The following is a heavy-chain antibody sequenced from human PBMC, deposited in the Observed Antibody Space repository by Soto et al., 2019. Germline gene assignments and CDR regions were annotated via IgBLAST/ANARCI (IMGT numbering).Heavy chain of an antibody. CDR3: ARDRCSSTSCYKAGGGWFDP. CDR2: IYHSGST. CDR1: GGSISSSSW. V-gene: IGHV4-4*02. J-gene: IGHJ5*02. D-gene: IGHD2-2*02. Sequence: SETLSLTCAVSGGSISSSSWWSWVRQPPGKGLEWIGEIYHSGSTNYNPSLKSRVTISVDKSKNQFSLKLSSVTAADTAVYYCARDRCSSTSCYKAGGGWFDPWGQVSLVTVSS.